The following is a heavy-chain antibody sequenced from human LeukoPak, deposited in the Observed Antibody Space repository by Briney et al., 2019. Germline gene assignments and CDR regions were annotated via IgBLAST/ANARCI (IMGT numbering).Heavy chain of an antibody. CDR2: INVNGGAM. J-gene: IGHJ4*02. V-gene: IGHV3-11*01. D-gene: IGHD6-13*01. Sequence: PGGSLRLSCAASGFSFKDYYFSWIRQAPGKGLEWVSFINVNGGAMYYADFVKGRFTISSDNAKSSLYLEMNSLRVEDTAVYYCARGPRILAAGSYYFDYWGQGSMVTVSS. CDR3: ARGPRILAAGSYYFDY. CDR1: GFSFKDYY.